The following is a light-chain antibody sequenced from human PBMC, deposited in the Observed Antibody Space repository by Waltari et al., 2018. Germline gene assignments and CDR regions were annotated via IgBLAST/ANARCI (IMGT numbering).Light chain of an antibody. CDR2: EDN. CDR1: SVNIANNY. Sequence: NFMLTQPHSVSESAGKTVIISCTGSSVNIANNYVQWYQHRPGSAPVTLVYEDNQRASGVPDRFSGSIDSSSNSASLTISGLRTEDEAYYFCQSYYAYDVIFGGGTKLTVL. J-gene: IGLJ2*01. V-gene: IGLV6-57*02. CDR3: QSYYAYDVI.